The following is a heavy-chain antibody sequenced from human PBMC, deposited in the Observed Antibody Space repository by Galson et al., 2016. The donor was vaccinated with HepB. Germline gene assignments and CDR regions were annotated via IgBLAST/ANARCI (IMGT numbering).Heavy chain of an antibody. CDR3: ARAATSGSVDF. D-gene: IGHD3-10*01. J-gene: IGHJ4*02. CDR2: INEHGTEV. Sequence: SLRLSCAVSGFMFTHYWMSWVRQAPGKGLEAVANINEHGTEVFYVDSVKGRLTISRDNARNSLFLQMSSLRAEDTAIYFCARAATSGSVDFWGQGTLVTVSS. CDR1: GFMFTHYW. V-gene: IGHV3-7*03.